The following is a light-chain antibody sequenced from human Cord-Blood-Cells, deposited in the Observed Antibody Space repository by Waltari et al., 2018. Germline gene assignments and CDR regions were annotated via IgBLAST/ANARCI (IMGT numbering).Light chain of an antibody. Sequence: DIQMTQSPSSLSASVGDRVTITCLASQSISSYLNWYQQKPGKAPKLLIYAASSLQSGVPSRCSGSGSGTDFTLTSSSLQPEDFATYYYQQSYRTPYTFGQGTKLEIK. CDR1: QSISSY. J-gene: IGKJ2*01. V-gene: IGKV1-39*01. CDR3: QQSYRTPYT. CDR2: AAS.